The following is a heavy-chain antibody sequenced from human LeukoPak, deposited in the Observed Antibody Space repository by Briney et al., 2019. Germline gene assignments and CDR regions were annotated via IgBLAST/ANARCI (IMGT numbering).Heavy chain of an antibody. J-gene: IGHJ4*02. Sequence: SVKVSCKASGGTFNSYAISWVRQAPGQGLEWMGGIISIFGTANYAQKFQGRVTITTDESTSTAYMELSSLRSEDTAVYYCARITRGYSYGGIDYWGQGTLVTVSP. V-gene: IGHV1-69*05. D-gene: IGHD5-18*01. CDR3: ARITRGYSYGGIDY. CDR1: GGTFNSYA. CDR2: IISIFGTA.